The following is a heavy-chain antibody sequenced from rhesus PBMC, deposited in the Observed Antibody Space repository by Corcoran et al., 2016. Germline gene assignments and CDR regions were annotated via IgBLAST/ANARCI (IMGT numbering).Heavy chain of an antibody. CDR1: GSSISRTY. D-gene: IGHD3-28*01. CDR2: ISGSGGRT. J-gene: IGHJ6*01. CDR3: ARGLVVITMVYGVDA. V-gene: IGHV4-173*01. Sequence: QLQLPESGPGLVKPSEPLSLTCAVSGSSISRTYWSWIRQPPGKGLEWIGRISGSGGRTDYNPALKTRVTSSTDMANNQFSRKLSSGTAADTAGYDWARGLVVITMVYGVDAWGQGVLVTVSS.